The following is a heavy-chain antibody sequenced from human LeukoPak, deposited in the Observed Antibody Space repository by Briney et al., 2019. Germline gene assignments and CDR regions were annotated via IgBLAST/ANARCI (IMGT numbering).Heavy chain of an antibody. Sequence: GGSLRLSCAASGFTFSNHGMNWVRQAPGKGLEWVSGISPSGDITYYADSVKGRFTISRDNSKNTVYLQVISLTAEDTAVYCAKDDAWLRFGEWSQGTLVTVSS. D-gene: IGHD3-10*01. CDR1: GFTFSNHG. CDR2: ISPSGDIT. CDR3: AKDDAWLRFGE. J-gene: IGHJ4*02. V-gene: IGHV3-23*01.